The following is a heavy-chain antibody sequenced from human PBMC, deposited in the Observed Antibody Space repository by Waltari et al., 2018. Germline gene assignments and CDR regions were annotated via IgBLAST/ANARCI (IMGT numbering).Heavy chain of an antibody. J-gene: IGHJ4*02. CDR2: IYYSGST. Sequence: QLQLQESGPGLVKPSETLSLTCTVSGGSISSSSYYWGWIRQPPGKGLEWIGSIYYSGSTYYNPSLKSRVTISVDTSKNQFSLKLSSVTAADTAVYYCARVALYGDYHFDYWGQGTLVTVSS. V-gene: IGHV4-39*07. CDR1: GGSISSSSYY. CDR3: ARVALYGDYHFDY. D-gene: IGHD4-17*01.